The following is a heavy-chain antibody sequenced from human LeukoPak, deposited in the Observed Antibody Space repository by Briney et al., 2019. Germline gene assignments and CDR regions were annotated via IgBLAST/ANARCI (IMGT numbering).Heavy chain of an antibody. V-gene: IGHV4-39*07. CDR1: GGSIRSSSYY. CDR3: ARGLGGYDSAHLDY. CDR2: IYYSGST. Sequence: PSETLSLTCTVSGGSIRSSSYYWGWIRQPPGKGLEWIGSIYYSGSTYYNPSLKSRVTISVDTSKNQFSLKLSSVTAADTAVYYCARGLGGYDSAHLDYWGQGTLVTVSS. J-gene: IGHJ4*02. D-gene: IGHD5-12*01.